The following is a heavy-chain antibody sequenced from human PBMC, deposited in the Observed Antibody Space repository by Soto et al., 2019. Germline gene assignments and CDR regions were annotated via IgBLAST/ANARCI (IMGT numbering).Heavy chain of an antibody. CDR1: EFICGIYT. CDR3: ATTSVTLNGLHHYFDL. CDR2: ISSRADSI. Sequence: RSVRLSSRVYEFICGIYTLNWRREAPGTGLEWFSSISSRADSINYADSVKGRFTISRDNAESSLYLQMNSLTAADTSLYYCATTSVTLNGLHHYFDLWGRGTLVTVSS. V-gene: IGHV3-21*06. J-gene: IGHJ4*02. D-gene: IGHD2-21*02.